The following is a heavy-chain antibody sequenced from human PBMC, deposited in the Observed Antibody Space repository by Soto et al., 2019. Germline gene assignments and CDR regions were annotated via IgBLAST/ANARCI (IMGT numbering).Heavy chain of an antibody. CDR3: AGVCRSRSCHCGIDV. D-gene: IGHD3-16*01. Sequence: GGTLRLSCAASGFNLNRYTITWVRQAPGKRMEWLSSISSSGYIFSKDSVRGRFTISRDNAKNSAYLQINSLRAEETAVYFCAGVCRSRSCHCGIDVWRKRTTVTVSS. J-gene: IGHJ6*04. CDR1: GFNLNRYT. V-gene: IGHV3-21*01. CDR2: ISSSGYI.